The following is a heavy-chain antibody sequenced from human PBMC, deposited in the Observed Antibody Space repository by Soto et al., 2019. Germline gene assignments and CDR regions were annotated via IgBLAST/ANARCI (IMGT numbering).Heavy chain of an antibody. Sequence: SETLSLTCTVSGGSISSYYWSWIRQPAGKGLEWIGRIYTSGSTNYNPSLKSRVTMSVDTSKNQFSLKLSSVTAADTAVYYCAGIIVVVPAASRNWFDPWGQGTLVTVPQ. J-gene: IGHJ5*02. CDR1: GGSISSYY. D-gene: IGHD2-2*01. V-gene: IGHV4-4*07. CDR3: AGIIVVVPAASRNWFDP. CDR2: IYTSGST.